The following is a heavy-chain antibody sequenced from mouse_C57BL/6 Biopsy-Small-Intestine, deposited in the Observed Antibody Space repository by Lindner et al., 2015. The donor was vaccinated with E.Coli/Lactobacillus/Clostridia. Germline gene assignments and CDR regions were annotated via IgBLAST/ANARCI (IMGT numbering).Heavy chain of an antibody. CDR2: ILPGSDTT. CDR3: ARNFYTMDY. J-gene: IGHJ4*01. Sequence: VQLQESGAELMKPGASMKLSCKTTDYTFTGYWIQWVKQRPGHGLEWIGEILPGSDTTNYNEKFKDKATFTADTSSNTAYLQLSSLTTEDSAIYYCARNFYTMDYWGQGTSVTVSS. V-gene: IGHV1-9*01. CDR1: DYTFTGYW.